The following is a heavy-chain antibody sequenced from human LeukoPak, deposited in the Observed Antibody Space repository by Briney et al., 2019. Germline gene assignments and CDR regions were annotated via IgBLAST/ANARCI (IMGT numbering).Heavy chain of an antibody. V-gene: IGHV3-7*03. Sequence: GGSLRLSCAASGFTFSSYWMSWVRQAPGKGLEWVANIKQDGSEKYYVDSVKGRFTISRDNSKNTLYLQMNSLRAEDTAVYYCAKGPGYYYMGVWGKGTTVTVSS. CDR3: AKGPGYYYMGV. CDR1: GFTFSSYW. CDR2: IKQDGSEK. J-gene: IGHJ6*03.